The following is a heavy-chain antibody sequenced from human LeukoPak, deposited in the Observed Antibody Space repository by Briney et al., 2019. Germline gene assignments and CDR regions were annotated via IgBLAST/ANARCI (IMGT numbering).Heavy chain of an antibody. CDR3: ARVLTVFGVVPRYYGMDV. V-gene: IGHV3-11*01. CDR1: GFTFSDYY. CDR2: ISSSGSTI. J-gene: IGHJ6*02. Sequence: TGGSLRLSCAASGFTFSDYYMSWIRQAPGKGLEWVSYISSSGSTIYYADSVKGRFTISRDNAKNSLYLQMNSLRAEDTAVYYCARVLTVFGVVPRYYGMDVWGQGTTVTVSS. D-gene: IGHD3-3*01.